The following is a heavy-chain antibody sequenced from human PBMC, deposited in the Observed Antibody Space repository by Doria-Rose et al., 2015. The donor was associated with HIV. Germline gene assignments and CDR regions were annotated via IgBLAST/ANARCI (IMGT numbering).Heavy chain of an antibody. D-gene: IGHD6-13*01. CDR2: IWSDDDR. J-gene: IGHJ4*02. Sequence: QVTLKESGPVLVKPTETLTLTCTVSGVSLSSPGMGVSWIRQPPGKALEWLANIWSDDDRSYITALKSRLTISRGPSKGQVVLTMTDMDPVGTATYYCARIKSSRWYHKYYFDFWGQGTLVIVSA. CDR3: ARIKSSRWYHKYYFDF. CDR1: GVSLSSPGMG. V-gene: IGHV2-26*01.